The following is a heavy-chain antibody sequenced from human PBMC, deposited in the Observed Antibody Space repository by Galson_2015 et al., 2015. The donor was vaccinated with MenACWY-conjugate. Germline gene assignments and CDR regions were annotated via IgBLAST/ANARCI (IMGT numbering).Heavy chain of an antibody. V-gene: IGHV3-23*01. CDR2: ISGSGGST. Sequence: SLRLSCAASGFTFSSYAMSWVRQAPGKGLEWVSAISGSGGSTYYADSVKGRFTISRDNSKNTLYLQMNSLRAEDTAVYYCAKDPSPGAGWGPLYFDYWGQGTLVTVSS. CDR1: GFTFSSYA. J-gene: IGHJ4*02. D-gene: IGHD2-21*02. CDR3: AKDPSPGAGWGPLYFDY.